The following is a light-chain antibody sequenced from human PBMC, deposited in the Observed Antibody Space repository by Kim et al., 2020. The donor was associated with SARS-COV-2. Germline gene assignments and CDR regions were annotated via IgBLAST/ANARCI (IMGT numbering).Light chain of an antibody. Sequence: ALGQTVRITCHGDSLRSYYGSWYQQKPGQAPVLVIYGKNNRPSGIPDRFSGSSSGNTASLTITGAQAEDEADYYCNSRDSSGNHYVFGTGTKVTVL. V-gene: IGLV3-19*01. J-gene: IGLJ1*01. CDR3: NSRDSSGNHYV. CDR2: GKN. CDR1: SLRSYY.